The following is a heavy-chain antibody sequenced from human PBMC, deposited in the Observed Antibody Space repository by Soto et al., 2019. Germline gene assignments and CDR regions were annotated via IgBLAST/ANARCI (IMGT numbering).Heavy chain of an antibody. CDR1: GGTFTSYG. J-gene: IGHJ6*02. V-gene: IGHV1-69*01. CDR3: AVRSTYSHYYYAMDV. D-gene: IGHD3-3*01. CDR2: ILPIFGTP. Sequence: QVQLVQSGAEVKKPGSSVKVSCKASGGTFTSYGIGWVRQAPGQGLEWMGGILPIFGTPNYAQNFRGRVTITADESTSTADMWLSSLRSEDTAVYYCAVRSTYSHYYYAMDVWGQGTTVTVSS.